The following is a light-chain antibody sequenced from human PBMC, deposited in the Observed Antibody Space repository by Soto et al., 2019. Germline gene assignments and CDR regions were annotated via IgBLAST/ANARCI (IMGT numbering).Light chain of an antibody. CDR3: QHYYGFSRT. CDR1: QSISSW. CDR2: DAS. Sequence: DIQMTQSPSTLSASVGDRVTITGRASQSISSWLAWYQQKPGKAPKLLIYDASSLESGVPSRFSGSGSGTEFTLTISSLQPDDFATYYCQHYYGFSRTFGQGTKVDIK. V-gene: IGKV1-5*01. J-gene: IGKJ1*01.